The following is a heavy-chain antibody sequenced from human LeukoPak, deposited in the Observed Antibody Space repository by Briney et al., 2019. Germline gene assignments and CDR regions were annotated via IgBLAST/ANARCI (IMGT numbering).Heavy chain of an antibody. D-gene: IGHD2-15*01. J-gene: IGHJ2*01. V-gene: IGHV3-13*01. CDR3: ARGWHGRTLGYFDL. Sequence: GGSLRLSCAASGFTFSSYDMHWVRQATGKGLEWVSAIGTAGDTYYPGSVKGRFTISRENAKNSLYLQMNSLRAGDTAVYYCARGWHGRTLGYFDLWGRGTLVTVSS. CDR1: GFTFSSYD. CDR2: IGTAGDT.